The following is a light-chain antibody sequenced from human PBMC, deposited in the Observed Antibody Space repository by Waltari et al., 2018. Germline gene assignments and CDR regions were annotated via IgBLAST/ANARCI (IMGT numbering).Light chain of an antibody. V-gene: IGLV1-40*01. CDR1: SSNTGAGYD. Sequence: QSVLTQPPSVSGAPGQWVTISCTGSSSNTGAGYDVHWYQQLPGTAPKLLIYVNNRRPSGVPDRFSGSRSPTSASLAITGLQPEDEADYYCQSFDISLNGWVVGGGTKVTVL. J-gene: IGLJ2*01. CDR3: QSFDISLNGWV. CDR2: VNN.